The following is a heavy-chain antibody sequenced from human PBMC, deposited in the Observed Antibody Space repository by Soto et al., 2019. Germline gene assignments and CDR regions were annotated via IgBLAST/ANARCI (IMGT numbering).Heavy chain of an antibody. CDR3: ARDRTEAAAGSDY. V-gene: IGHV3-33*01. CDR2: IWYVGSNK. J-gene: IGHJ4*02. D-gene: IGHD6-13*01. CDR1: GFTFSSYG. Sequence: QVQLVESGGGVVQPGRSLRLSCAASGFTFSSYGMHWVRQAPGKGLEGVAVIWYVGSNKYYADSVKGRFTISRDNSKNTLYLQMNSLRTEDPAVYYCARDRTEAAAGSDYWGQGTLVTVSS.